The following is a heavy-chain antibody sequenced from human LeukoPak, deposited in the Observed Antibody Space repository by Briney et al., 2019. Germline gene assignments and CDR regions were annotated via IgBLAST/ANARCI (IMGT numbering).Heavy chain of an antibody. J-gene: IGHJ4*02. Sequence: GGSLRLSCAASGFTFSSYSVNWVRQAPGKGLEWVSSISSSSSYIYYADSVKGRFTISRDNAKNSLYLQMNSLRAEDTAVYYCAREVPSGSYDYWGQGTLVTVSS. CDR2: ISSSSSYI. D-gene: IGHD1-26*01. CDR1: GFTFSSYS. V-gene: IGHV3-21*01. CDR3: AREVPSGSYDY.